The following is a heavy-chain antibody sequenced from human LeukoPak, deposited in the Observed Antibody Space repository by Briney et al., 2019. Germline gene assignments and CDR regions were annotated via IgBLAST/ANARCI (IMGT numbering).Heavy chain of an antibody. J-gene: IGHJ4*02. Sequence: GESLKISCQVSGYSFASYWIGWVRQMPGKGLEWMGIIYPGDSDTKYSPSFQGQVTISADKSINTAYLQWSSLKASDTAMYYCARGGYSSSWYDLDYWGQGTLVTVSS. CDR2: IYPGDSDT. CDR1: GYSFASYW. V-gene: IGHV5-51*01. D-gene: IGHD6-13*01. CDR3: ARGGYSSSWYDLDY.